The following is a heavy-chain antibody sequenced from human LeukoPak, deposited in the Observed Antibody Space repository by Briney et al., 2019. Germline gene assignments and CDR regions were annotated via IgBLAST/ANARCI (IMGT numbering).Heavy chain of an antibody. CDR1: GFTFSNYA. V-gene: IGHV3-23*01. D-gene: IGHD2-8*01. J-gene: IGHJ4*02. Sequence: PGRSPRLSCAASGFTFSNYAMTWVRQAPGKGLEWVSGISDNGGRTYYGDSVKGRFTISRDNSKNTLYLQMNGLRAEDTAVYYCAKDLGTRMLLFPSDYWGQGTPVTVSS. CDR2: ISDNGGRT. CDR3: AKDLGTRMLLFPSDY.